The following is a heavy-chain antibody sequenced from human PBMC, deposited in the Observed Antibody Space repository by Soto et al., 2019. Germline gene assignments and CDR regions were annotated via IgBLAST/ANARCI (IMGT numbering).Heavy chain of an antibody. CDR2: ISYDGSNK. V-gene: IGHV3-30*18. D-gene: IGHD1-26*01. CDR1: GFTFSSYG. Sequence: GGSLRLSCAASGFTFSSYGMHWVRQAPGKGLEWVAVISYDGSNKYYADSVKGRFTISRDNSKNTLYLQMNSLRAEDTAVYYCAKDGLHSGSYYAADYWGQGTLVTVSS. J-gene: IGHJ4*02. CDR3: AKDGLHSGSYYAADY.